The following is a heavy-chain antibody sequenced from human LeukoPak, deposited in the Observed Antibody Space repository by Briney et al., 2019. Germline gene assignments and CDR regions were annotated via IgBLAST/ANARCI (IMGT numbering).Heavy chain of an antibody. Sequence: PGGSLRLSCAAPGFTFSNAWMSWVRQAPGKGLEWVGRIKSKTDGGTTDYAAPVKGRFAISRDDSKNTLYLQMNSLKTEDTAVYYCTTVFSGGISDYWGQGTLVTVSS. CDR2: IKSKTDGGTT. D-gene: IGHD1-14*01. CDR1: GFTFSNAW. V-gene: IGHV3-15*01. CDR3: TTVFSGGISDY. J-gene: IGHJ4*02.